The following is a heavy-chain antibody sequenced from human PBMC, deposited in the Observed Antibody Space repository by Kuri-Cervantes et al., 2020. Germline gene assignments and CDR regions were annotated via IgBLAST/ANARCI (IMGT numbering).Heavy chain of an antibody. V-gene: IGHV3-23*01. Sequence: GESLKISCAASRFTLSTYALSWVRQPPGKGLGWVSIITGGGGGTYYADPVKGRFTISRDNSKYTLYLRMNSLSAEDTAVYYCARPAGGSSQIEYDAFDIWGQGTMVTVSS. D-gene: IGHD1-26*01. J-gene: IGHJ3*02. CDR1: RFTLSTYA. CDR3: ARPAGGSSQIEYDAFDI. CDR2: ITGGGGGT.